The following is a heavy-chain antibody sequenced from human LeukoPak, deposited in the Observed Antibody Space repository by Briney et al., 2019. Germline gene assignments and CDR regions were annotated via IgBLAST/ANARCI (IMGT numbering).Heavy chain of an antibody. Sequence: SETLSLTCAASGVSINSHYWSWIRQSPGRGLEWIGHISDKGTTKYNPSLKSRVIISADTSKNHLSLNLTSVLAADTAIYYCARRDAGWNYCDHWGQGILVTVSP. J-gene: IGHJ4*02. CDR3: ARRDAGWNYCDH. V-gene: IGHV4-59*11. CDR1: GVSINSHY. CDR2: ISDKGTT. D-gene: IGHD6-19*01.